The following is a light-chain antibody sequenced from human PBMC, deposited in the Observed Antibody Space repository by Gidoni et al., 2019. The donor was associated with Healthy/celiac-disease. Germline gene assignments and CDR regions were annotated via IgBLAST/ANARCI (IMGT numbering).Light chain of an antibody. CDR1: QSVSSY. CDR2: DAS. V-gene: IGKV3-11*01. CDR3: QQRSNWPRA. J-gene: IGKJ1*01. Sequence: IVFTHSPATLSLSPGERATLSCRASQSVSSYLAWYQQKPGQAPRLLIYDASNRATGIPARFSGSGSGTDFTLTISSLEPEDLAVYYCQQRSNWPRAFGQGTKVEIK.